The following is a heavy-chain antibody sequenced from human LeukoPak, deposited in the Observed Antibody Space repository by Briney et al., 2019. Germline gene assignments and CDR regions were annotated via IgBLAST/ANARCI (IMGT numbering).Heavy chain of an antibody. CDR3: ARGECSGGSCYDDFDY. J-gene: IGHJ4*02. D-gene: IGHD2-15*01. CDR2: INPNSGGT. Sequence: ASVKVSCKASGYTFTGYYMHWVRQAPGQGLEWMGWINPNSGGTNYAQKFQGRVTMTRDTSISTAYMELSGLRSDDTAVYYCARGECSGGSCYDDFDYWGQGTLVTVSS. V-gene: IGHV1-2*02. CDR1: GYTFTGYY.